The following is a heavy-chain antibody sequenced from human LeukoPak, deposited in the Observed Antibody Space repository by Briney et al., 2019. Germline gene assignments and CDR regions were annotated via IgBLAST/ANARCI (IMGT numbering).Heavy chain of an antibody. J-gene: IGHJ4*02. CDR2: ISYDGSNK. CDR1: GFTFSSYG. CDR3: ARDGEGGYESYSSGWYWGEFDY. Sequence: PGGSLRLSCAASGFTFSSYGMHWVRQAPGKGLEWVAVISYDGSNKYYADSVKGRFTISRDNAKNSLYLQMNSLRAEDTAVYYCARDGEGGYESYSSGWYWGEFDYWGQGTLVTVSS. D-gene: IGHD6-19*01. V-gene: IGHV3-30*03.